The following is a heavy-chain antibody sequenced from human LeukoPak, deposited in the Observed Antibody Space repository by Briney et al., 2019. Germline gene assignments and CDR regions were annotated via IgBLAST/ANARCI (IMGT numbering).Heavy chain of an antibody. V-gene: IGHV3-21*01. D-gene: IGHD5-18*01. CDR1: GFTFSLYS. CDR3: ARRGGYSYGRASDY. Sequence: PGGSLRLSCAASGFTFSLYSMNWVRQAPGKGLEWVSSISSSGNYIYYADSLKGRFTTSRDNAKNSLYLQMNSLRAEDTAVYYCARRGGYSYGRASDYWGQGTLVTVSS. J-gene: IGHJ4*02. CDR2: ISSSGNYI.